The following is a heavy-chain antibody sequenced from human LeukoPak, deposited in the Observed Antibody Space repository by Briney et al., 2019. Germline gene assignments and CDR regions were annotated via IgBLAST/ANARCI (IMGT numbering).Heavy chain of an antibody. CDR3: ASSSWAYYYMDV. J-gene: IGHJ6*03. D-gene: IGHD6-13*01. CDR1: GYSISSGYY. CDR2: IYHSGST. Sequence: SETLSLTCTVSGYSISSGYYWGWIRQPPGKGLEWIGSIYHSGSTYYNPSLKSRVTISVDTSKNHFSLRLSSVTAADTAVYYCASSSWAYYYMDVWGRGTTVTISS. V-gene: IGHV4-38-2*02.